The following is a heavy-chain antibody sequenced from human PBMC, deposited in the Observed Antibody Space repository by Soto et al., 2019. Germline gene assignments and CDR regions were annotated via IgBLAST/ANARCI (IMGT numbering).Heavy chain of an antibody. J-gene: IGHJ4*02. V-gene: IGHV3-33*01. D-gene: IGHD3-10*01. CDR2: IWYDGSNK. CDR3: ARDPEVSGSGSYCDY. Sequence: QVQLVESGGGVVQPGRSLRLSCAASGFTFSSYGMHWVRQAPGKGLEWVAVIWYDGSNKYYADSVKGRFTISRDNSKNTLDLQMNSLRAEDTAVYYCARDPEVSGSGSYCDYWCQGTLVTVSS. CDR1: GFTFSSYG.